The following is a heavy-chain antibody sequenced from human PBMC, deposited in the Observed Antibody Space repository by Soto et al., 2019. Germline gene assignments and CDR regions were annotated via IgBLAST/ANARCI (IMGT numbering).Heavy chain of an antibody. V-gene: IGHV1-3*05. CDR3: ARLKDFDYRGRWFDP. D-gene: IGHD4-4*01. CDR1: GYTFTRYA. Sequence: QVQLVQSGAEEKKPGASVKVSCKASGYTFTRYAMHWVRQAPGQRLEWMGWINAGYGHTKYSQNFQGRVTITRDTSANTVYMELNSMRSEDTAVYYCARLKDFDYRGRWFDPWGQGTLVTVSS. J-gene: IGHJ5*02. CDR2: INAGYGHT.